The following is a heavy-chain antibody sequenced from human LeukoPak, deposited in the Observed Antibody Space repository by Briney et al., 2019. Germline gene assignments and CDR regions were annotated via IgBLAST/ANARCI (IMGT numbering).Heavy chain of an antibody. Sequence: PSETLSLTCTVSGGSISSYYWSWIRQPPGKGLEWIGYIYYSGSTNYNPSLKSRVTISVDTSKNQFSLKLSSVTAADTAVYYCARGGLAYDYVWGSYRLGEAFDIWGQGTMVTVSS. CDR1: GGSISSYY. J-gene: IGHJ3*02. V-gene: IGHV4-59*12. D-gene: IGHD3-16*02. CDR3: ARGGLAYDYVWGSYRLGEAFDI. CDR2: IYYSGST.